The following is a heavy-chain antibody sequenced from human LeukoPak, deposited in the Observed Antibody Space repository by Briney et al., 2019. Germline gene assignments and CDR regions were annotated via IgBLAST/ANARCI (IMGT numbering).Heavy chain of an antibody. J-gene: IGHJ4*02. CDR3: ARDGVGGYSYGYAFDY. CDR1: GFTFSSYS. D-gene: IGHD5-18*01. CDR2: ISSSSNYI. V-gene: IGHV3-21*01. Sequence: GGSLRLSCAASGFTFSSYSMNWVRQAPGKGLEWVSSISSSSNYIYYADSVKGRFTISRDNAKNSLYLQMNSLRAEDTAVYYCARDGVGGYSYGYAFDYWGQGTLVTVSS.